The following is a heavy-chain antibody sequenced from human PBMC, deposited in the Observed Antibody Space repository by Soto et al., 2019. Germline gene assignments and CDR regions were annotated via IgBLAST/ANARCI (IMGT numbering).Heavy chain of an antibody. V-gene: IGHV3-48*01. CDR3: ARDFRFLEWLYMDV. CDR1: GFTFSSYS. CDR2: ISSSSSTI. J-gene: IGHJ6*03. D-gene: IGHD3-3*01. Sequence: GGSLRLSCAASGFTFSSYSMNWVRQAPGKGLEWVSYISSSSSTIYYADSVKGRFTISRDNAKNSLYLQMNSLRAEDTAVYYCARDFRFLEWLYMDVWGKGTTVTVSS.